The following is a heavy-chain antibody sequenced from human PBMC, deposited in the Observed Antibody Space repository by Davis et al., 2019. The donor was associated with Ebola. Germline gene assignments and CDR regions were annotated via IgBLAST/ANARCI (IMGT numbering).Heavy chain of an antibody. Sequence: MPSETLSLTCAVSGGSITTYYWSWIRQPPGKGLAWIGYIYYSGNTNYNPSLKSRVTISVDTSKNQFSLKLSSVTAADTAVYYCARARIIAQSYYFDYWGQGTLVTVSS. CDR2: IYYSGNT. CDR3: ARARIIAQSYYFDY. J-gene: IGHJ4*02. V-gene: IGHV4-59*01. CDR1: GGSITTYY. D-gene: IGHD6-6*01.